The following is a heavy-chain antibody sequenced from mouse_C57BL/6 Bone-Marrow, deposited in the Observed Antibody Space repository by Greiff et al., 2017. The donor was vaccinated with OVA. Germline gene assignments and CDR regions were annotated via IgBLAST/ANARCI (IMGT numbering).Heavy chain of an antibody. Sequence: DVMLVESGEGLVKPGGSLKLSCAASGFTFSSYAMSWVRQTPEKRLEWVAYISSGGDYIYYADTVKGRFTISRDNARKTLYLQMSSLKSEDTAMYYCTRDDNYYGSWFAYWGQGTLVTVSA. V-gene: IGHV5-9-1*02. CDR1: GFTFSSYA. CDR2: ISSGGDYI. J-gene: IGHJ3*01. D-gene: IGHD1-1*01. CDR3: TRDDNYYGSWFAY.